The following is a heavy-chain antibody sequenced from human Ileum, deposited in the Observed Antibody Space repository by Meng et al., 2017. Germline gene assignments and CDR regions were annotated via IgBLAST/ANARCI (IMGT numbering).Heavy chain of an antibody. CDR3: AAPGVAPPGLTGDY. V-gene: IGHV1-46*02. J-gene: IGHJ4*02. CDR1: GYTFNNHY. Sequence: QWPVVPSGAEVQKPGASGKVSCKASGYTFNNHYTHWVRQAPGQGLEWMGIINPSGVSTTFAQKFQGRVTLTRDTSTSTVYMELSNLRSEDTAVYYCAAPGVAPPGLTGDYWGQGTLVTVSS. D-gene: IGHD3/OR15-3a*01. CDR2: INPSGVST.